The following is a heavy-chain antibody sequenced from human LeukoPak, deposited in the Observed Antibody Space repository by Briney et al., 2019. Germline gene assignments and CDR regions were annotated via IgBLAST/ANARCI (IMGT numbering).Heavy chain of an antibody. CDR2: IIPIFGTA. CDR3: ARDHVVTPTDAFDI. D-gene: IGHD2-21*02. CDR1: GYTFISHG. J-gene: IGHJ3*02. Sequence: ASVKVSCKASGYTFISHGISWVRQAPGQGLEWMGGIIPIFGTANYAQKFQGRVTITTDESTSTAYMELSSLRSEDTAVYYCARDHVVTPTDAFDIWGQGTMVTVSS. V-gene: IGHV1-69*05.